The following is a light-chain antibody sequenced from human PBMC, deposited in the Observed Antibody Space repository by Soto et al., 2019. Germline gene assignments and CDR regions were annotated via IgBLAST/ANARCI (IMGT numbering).Light chain of an antibody. J-gene: IGLJ3*02. CDR2: LEGDGSY. CDR3: ETWDDNTWV. V-gene: IGLV4-60*02. Sequence: QPVLTQSSSASASLGSSVKLTCTLSSGHSSFIIAWHQQQPGNAPRFLMKLEGDGSYDKGSGVPDRFSGSSSGADRYLTISNLQFEDEADYYCETWDDNTWVFGGGTKVTVL. CDR1: SGHSSFI.